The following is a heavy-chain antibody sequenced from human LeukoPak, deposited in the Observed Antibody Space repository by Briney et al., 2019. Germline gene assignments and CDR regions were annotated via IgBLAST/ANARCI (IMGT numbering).Heavy chain of an antibody. CDR3: ARGRDSGGPRNWFDP. CDR2: INHSGST. J-gene: IGHJ5*02. D-gene: IGHD2-15*01. Sequence: PSETLSLTCAVYGGSFSGYYWSWIRQPPGKGLEWIGEINHSGSTNYNPSLKSRVTISVDTSKNQFSLKLSSVTAADTAVYYCARGRDSGGPRNWFDPWGQGTLVTVSS. CDR1: GGSFSGYY. V-gene: IGHV4-34*01.